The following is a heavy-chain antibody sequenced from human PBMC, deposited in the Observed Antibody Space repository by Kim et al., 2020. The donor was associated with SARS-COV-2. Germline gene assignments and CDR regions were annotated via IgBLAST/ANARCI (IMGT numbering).Heavy chain of an antibody. CDR3: VRGGGIYDYNCDY. CDR1: GFTFRNFW. Sequence: GGSLRLSCVASGFTFRNFWMSWVRQTPGKGLEWLANIDVDGGDKYYVDSVKGRFIISRDNAKKSLFLQMNSLIVEDTAVYYCVRGGGIYDYNCDYVGQGT. V-gene: IGHV3-7*03. D-gene: IGHD4-4*01. J-gene: IGHJ4*02. CDR2: IDVDGGDK.